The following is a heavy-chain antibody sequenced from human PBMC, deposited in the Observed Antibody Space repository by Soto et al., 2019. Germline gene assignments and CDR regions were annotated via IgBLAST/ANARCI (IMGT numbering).Heavy chain of an antibody. CDR1: GYTFTTYG. J-gene: IGHJ5*02. CDR3: ARDREAARPGWFDP. CDR2: ISAYNGNT. Sequence: QAQLVQSGAEVNKPGASVKVSCKASGYTFTTYGISWVRQAPGRGLEWMGWISAYNGNTKDAQKFQDRVTMTTDAFTSTDYMELRSLTSDDTAVYDCARDREAARPGWFDPWGQGTLVTVSS. D-gene: IGHD6-6*01. V-gene: IGHV1-18*04.